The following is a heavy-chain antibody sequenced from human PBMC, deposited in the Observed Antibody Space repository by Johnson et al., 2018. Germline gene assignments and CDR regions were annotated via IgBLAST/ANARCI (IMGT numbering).Heavy chain of an antibody. V-gene: IGHV3-49*03. Sequence: VQLVQSGGGLVQPGRSLRLSCTASGFTSGDYAMSWFRQAPGKGLEWFCFIRSKAYGGTTEYAASVKRRFTISRDDSKSIAYLQMNSLKTEDTAVYYCSRVRSRNAAEYFQHWGQGTLVTVSS. CDR1: GFTSGDYA. CDR3: SRVRSRNAAEYFQH. CDR2: IRSKAYGGTT. J-gene: IGHJ1*01.